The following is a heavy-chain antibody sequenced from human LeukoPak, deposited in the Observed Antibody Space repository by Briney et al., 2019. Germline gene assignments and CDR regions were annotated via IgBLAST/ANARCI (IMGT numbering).Heavy chain of an antibody. J-gene: IGHJ3*02. CDR3: ARVCSSTSCPNGAFDI. Sequence: KSSETLSLTCTVSGVSISSYYWSWIRQPAGKGLEGIGRIYTSGSTNYNRSLKSRVTMSVDTSKNQFSLKLSSVTAADTAVYYCARVCSSTSCPNGAFDIWGQGTMVTVSS. CDR2: IYTSGST. D-gene: IGHD2-2*01. CDR1: GVSISSYY. V-gene: IGHV4-4*07.